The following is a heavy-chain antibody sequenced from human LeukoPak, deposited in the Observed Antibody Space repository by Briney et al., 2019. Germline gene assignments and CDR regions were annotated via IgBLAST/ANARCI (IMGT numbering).Heavy chain of an antibody. CDR1: GFTFSSYG. CDR2: IWYDGSNK. J-gene: IGHJ5*02. D-gene: IGHD6-19*01. V-gene: IGHV3-33*01. Sequence: GSLRLPCAASGFTFSSYGMHWVRQAPGKGLEWVAVIWYDGSNKYYADSVKGRFTISRDNSKNTLYLQMNSLRAEDTAVYYCARDLNSSGWWGSDANWFDPWGQGTLVTVSS. CDR3: ARDLNSSGWWGSDANWFDP.